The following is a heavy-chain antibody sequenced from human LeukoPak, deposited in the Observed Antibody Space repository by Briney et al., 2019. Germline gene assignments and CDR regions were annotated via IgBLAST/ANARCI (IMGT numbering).Heavy chain of an antibody. CDR1: GFTFRSYD. CDR2: IGIAGDT. Sequence: PGGSLRLSCAASGFTFRSYDMHWVRQATGKGLEWVSGIGIAGDTYYRGSVKGRFTISRENAKNSLYLQMSSLRAGDTAVYYCARQTGSGLFILPGGQGTLVTVSS. D-gene: IGHD3/OR15-3a*01. CDR3: ARQTGSGLFILP. J-gene: IGHJ4*02. V-gene: IGHV3-13*01.